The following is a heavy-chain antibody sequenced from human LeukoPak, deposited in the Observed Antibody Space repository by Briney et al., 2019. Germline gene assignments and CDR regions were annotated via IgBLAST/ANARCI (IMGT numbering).Heavy chain of an antibody. CDR2: IYYTGST. Sequence: SETLSLTCTVSDGSISSSSYYWGWIRQPPGKGLEGIGNIYYTGSTYYNPSLKSRVTISIDTSKNQFSLKPSSVTAADTALYYCARLDISAWDYYFEYWGQGTLVTVSS. CDR1: DGSISSSSYY. CDR3: ARLDISAWDYYFEY. J-gene: IGHJ4*02. D-gene: IGHD6-19*01. V-gene: IGHV4-39*01.